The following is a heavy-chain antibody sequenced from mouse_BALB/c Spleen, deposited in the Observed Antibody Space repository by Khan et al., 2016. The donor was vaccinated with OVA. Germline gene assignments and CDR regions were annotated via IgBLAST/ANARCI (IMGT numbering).Heavy chain of an antibody. CDR2: ISYSGNT. CDR3: ARVYGGDFDY. D-gene: IGHD1-1*01. Sequence: VQLKESGPGLVKPSQSLSLTCTVTGYSITTDYAWNWLRQFPGNKLEWMGYISYSGNTKYNPSLKSRISITRNTSKNQFFLQLKSVTNEDTARYYCARVYGGDFDYWGQGTTLTVSS. CDR1: GYSITTDYA. J-gene: IGHJ2*01. V-gene: IGHV3-2*02.